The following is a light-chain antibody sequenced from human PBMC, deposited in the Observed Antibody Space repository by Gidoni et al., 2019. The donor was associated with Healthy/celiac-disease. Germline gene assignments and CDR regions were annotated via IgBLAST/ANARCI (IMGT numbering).Light chain of an antibody. Sequence: SSELTQDPAVSVVLGQTGRITCQGDSLRSYYASWYQQKPGQAPVLVIYGKNNRPSEIPDRFSGSSSGNTASLTITGAQAEDEADYYCNSRDSSGNHHYIFGTGTKVTVL. J-gene: IGLJ1*01. CDR3: NSRDSSGNHHYI. V-gene: IGLV3-19*01. CDR1: SLRSYY. CDR2: GKN.